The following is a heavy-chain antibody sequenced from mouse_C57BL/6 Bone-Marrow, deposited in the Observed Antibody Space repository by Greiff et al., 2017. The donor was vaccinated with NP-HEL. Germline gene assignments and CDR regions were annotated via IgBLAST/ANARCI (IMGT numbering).Heavy chain of an antibody. J-gene: IGHJ3*01. D-gene: IGHD1-1*01. CDR3: ARTVVEGFAY. CDR2: IYPRSGNT. Sequence: VMLVESGAELARPGASVKLSCKASGYTFTSYGISWVKQRTGQGLEWIGEIYPRSGNTYYNEKFKGKATLTADKSSSTAYMALRSLTSEDSAVYFCARTVVEGFAYWGQGTLVTVSA. CDR1: GYTFTSYG. V-gene: IGHV1-81*01.